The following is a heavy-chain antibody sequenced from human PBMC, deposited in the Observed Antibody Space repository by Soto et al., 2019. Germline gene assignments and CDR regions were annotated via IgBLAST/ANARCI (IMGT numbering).Heavy chain of an antibody. V-gene: IGHV1-69*02. CDR2: IIPILGIA. CDR1: GGTFSSYT. J-gene: IGHJ4*02. CDR3: ARSIGVAGTGCDY. D-gene: IGHD6-19*01. Sequence: QVQLVQSGAEVKKPGSSVKVSCKASGGTFSSYTISWVRQTPGQGLEWMGRIIPILGIANYAQKFQGRVTITADKSTSTAYMELTSLRSEDTAVYYCARSIGVAGTGCDYWGQGTLVTVSS.